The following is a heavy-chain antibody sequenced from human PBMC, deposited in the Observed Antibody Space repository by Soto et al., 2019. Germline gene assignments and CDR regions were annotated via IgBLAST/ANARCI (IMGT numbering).Heavy chain of an antibody. CDR1: GFSFSSSW. V-gene: IGHV3-74*03. Sequence: EVQLVESGGGLGQPGGSLRLSCAASGFSFSSSWMHWFRQAPGKGLVWVSRINSDASTTTYADSVKGRFTISRDNAKNTLYLQMNSLRADDTAVYYCVRDGGQWGQGTLVTVSS. D-gene: IGHD3-16*01. J-gene: IGHJ4*02. CDR3: VRDGGQ. CDR2: INSDASTT.